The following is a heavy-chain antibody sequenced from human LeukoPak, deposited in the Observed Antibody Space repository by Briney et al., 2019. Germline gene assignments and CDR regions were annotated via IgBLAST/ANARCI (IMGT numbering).Heavy chain of an antibody. CDR2: MSGSGGST. CDR3: AKDLAVGATTFDY. D-gene: IGHD1-26*01. CDR1: GFTFSSYA. J-gene: IGHJ4*02. Sequence: PGGSLRLSCAASGFTFSSYAMSWVRQAPGKGLEWVSDMSGSGGSTYYADSVKGRFTISRDNSKNTLYLQMNSLRAEDTAVYYCAKDLAVGATTFDYWGQGTLVTVSS. V-gene: IGHV3-23*01.